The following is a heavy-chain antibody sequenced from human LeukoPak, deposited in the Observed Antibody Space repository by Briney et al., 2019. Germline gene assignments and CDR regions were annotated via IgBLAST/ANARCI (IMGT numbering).Heavy chain of an antibody. CDR3: ARHYGDYVVGNWFDP. CDR2: IIAIFGTA. D-gene: IGHD4-17*01. V-gene: IGHV1-69*01. Sequence: SLRVSCKASGDTFTSYAISWVRQAPGQGLEWMGGIIAIFGTANYAQKFQGRVTITADESTSTAYMELSSLRSEDTGVYYCARHYGDYVVGNWFDPWGQGTLVTGSS. CDR1: GDTFTSYA. J-gene: IGHJ5*02.